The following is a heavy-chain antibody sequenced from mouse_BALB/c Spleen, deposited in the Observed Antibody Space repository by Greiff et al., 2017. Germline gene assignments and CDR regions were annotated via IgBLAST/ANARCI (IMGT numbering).Heavy chain of an antibody. CDR1: GYSITSDYA. V-gene: IGHV3-2*02. CDR3: AYYYGSSYGYFDV. J-gene: IGHJ1*01. D-gene: IGHD1-1*01. CDR2: ISYSGST. Sequence: DVKLQESGPGLVKPSQSLSLTCTVTGYSITSDYAWNWIRQFPGNKLEWMGYISYSGSTSYNPSLKSRISITRDTSKNQFFLQLNSVTTEDTATYYCAYYYGSSYGYFDVWGAGTTVTVSS.